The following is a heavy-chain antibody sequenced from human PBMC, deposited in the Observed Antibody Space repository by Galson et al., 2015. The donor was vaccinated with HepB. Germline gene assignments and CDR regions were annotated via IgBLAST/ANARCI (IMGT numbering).Heavy chain of an antibody. V-gene: IGHV4-59*01. Sequence: SETLSLTCTVSGDSFSGYYWSWIRQPPGKGLECIGDIYYNGITNFNPSLKSRVTISADTSKNQFSLRLSSVTAADTAIYYCARGLRGDYWKVGYFDYWGQGTLVTVSS. D-gene: IGHD1-1*01. CDR1: GDSFSGYY. J-gene: IGHJ4*02. CDR3: ARGLRGDYWKVGYFDY. CDR2: IYYNGIT.